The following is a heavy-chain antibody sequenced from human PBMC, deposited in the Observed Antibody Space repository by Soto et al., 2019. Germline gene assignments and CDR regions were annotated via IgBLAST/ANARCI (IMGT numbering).Heavy chain of an antibody. Sequence: QVQLVQSGAEVKKPGASVKVSCKASGYTFTGYYIHWVRQAPGQGLEWMGWINPNSGGTKYAQKFQGRVTMTRDTSISTAYMELSRLRSDDTALYYCARVIAAAAFYYGMDVWCQGTTVTVSS. CDR1: GYTFTGYY. J-gene: IGHJ6*02. D-gene: IGHD6-13*01. V-gene: IGHV1-2*02. CDR3: ARVIAAAAFYYGMDV. CDR2: INPNSGGT.